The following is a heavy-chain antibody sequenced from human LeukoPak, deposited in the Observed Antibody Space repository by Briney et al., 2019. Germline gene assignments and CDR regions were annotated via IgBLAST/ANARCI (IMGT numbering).Heavy chain of an antibody. J-gene: IGHJ6*02. V-gene: IGHV3-48*01. CDR1: GFTFSTYS. D-gene: IGHD3-10*01. CDR2: ISSSSSTI. Sequence: GGSLRLSCAASGFTFSTYSMNWVRQAPGKGLEWVSYISSSSSTIYYADSVKGRFTISRDNAKNSLYLQMNNLRAEDTAVYYCAKDLGSGSYYYYYGMDVWGQGTTVTVSS. CDR3: AKDLGSGSYYYYYGMDV.